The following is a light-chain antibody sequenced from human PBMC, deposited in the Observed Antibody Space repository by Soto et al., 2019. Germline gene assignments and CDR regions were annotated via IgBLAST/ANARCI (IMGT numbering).Light chain of an antibody. J-gene: IGKJ1*01. Sequence: IVLTHSPATLSLDQGERAPLSCRASQSVRSFLAWYQQKPGQAPRLLIFDASKRATSIPARFRGSGSGTAFTLPLSSLEPEDFAVYYCQQAGTFGQGTKVDIK. V-gene: IGKV3-11*01. CDR2: DAS. CDR3: QQAGT. CDR1: QSVRSF.